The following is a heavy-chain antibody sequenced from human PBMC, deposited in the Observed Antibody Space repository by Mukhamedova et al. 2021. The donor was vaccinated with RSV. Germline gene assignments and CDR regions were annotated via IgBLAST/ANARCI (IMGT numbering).Heavy chain of an antibody. V-gene: IGHV4-61*07. Sequence: DIYYSGSTNYNPSLKSRVTISVDTSKNQFSLKLSSVTAADTAVYYCARHGLSGYCSGGSCYSGEGGRVNWFDPWGQGTLVTVSS. J-gene: IGHJ5*02. CDR2: IYYSGST. CDR3: ARHGLSGYCSGGSCYSGEGGRVNWFDP. D-gene: IGHD2-15*01.